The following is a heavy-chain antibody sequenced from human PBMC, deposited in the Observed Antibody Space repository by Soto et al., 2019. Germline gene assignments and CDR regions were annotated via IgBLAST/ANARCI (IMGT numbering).Heavy chain of an antibody. CDR1: GGAFGSYA. D-gene: IGHD5-12*01. Sequence: QVQLVQSGAEVKKPGSSVKVSCQASGGAFGSYAINWVRQAPGQGLEWMGGIIPMFETTNYAQRFQCRVTVTADESTSTVYLELTRLRSEDTGMYYCTRHRGYSSGYWGQDFWGQGTLVTVSS. CDR2: IIPMFETT. J-gene: IGHJ4*02. V-gene: IGHV1-69*01. CDR3: TRHRGYSSGYWGQDF.